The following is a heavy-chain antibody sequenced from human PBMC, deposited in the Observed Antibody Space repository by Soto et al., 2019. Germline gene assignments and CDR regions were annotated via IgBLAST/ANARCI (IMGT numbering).Heavy chain of an antibody. J-gene: IGHJ4*02. V-gene: IGHV3-30*04. CDR1: GFSFSSYA. D-gene: IGHD2-8*01. CDR3: ARDGCPNGVCFNDY. Sequence: QVKLVESGGGVVQPGRSLRLSCEASGFSFSSYAMHWVRQAPGKGLEWLSFISYDGRNEYYADSVKGRFTVSRDSSENTLYLQINTLKPEDTAVYYCARDGCPNGVCFNDYWGQGTLVTVAP. CDR2: ISYDGRNE.